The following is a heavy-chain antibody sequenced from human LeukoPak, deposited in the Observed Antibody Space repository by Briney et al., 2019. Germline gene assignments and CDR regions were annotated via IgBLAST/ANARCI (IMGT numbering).Heavy chain of an antibody. V-gene: IGHV5-51*01. CDR3: ARHRGDDLFGELDY. J-gene: IGHJ4*02. CDR2: IYPGDSDT. D-gene: IGHD3-10*01. Sequence: GESLKISCKGSVYSLTRYWIGWVRQMPGKGLEWMGIIYPGDSDTRYSPSFQGQVTISADKSISTAYLQWSSLKASDTAMYYCARHRGDDLFGELDYWGQGTLVTVSS. CDR1: VYSLTRYW.